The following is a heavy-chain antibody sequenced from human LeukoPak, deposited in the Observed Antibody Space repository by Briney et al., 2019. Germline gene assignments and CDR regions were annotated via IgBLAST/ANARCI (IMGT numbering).Heavy chain of an antibody. CDR1: GYTFTSYY. CDR3: ATSRDYYYDSSGYFDY. Sequence: ASVKVSCKASGYTFTSYYIHWVRQAPGQGLAWMGIINLSAGSTSYAQKFQGRVTMTEDTSTDTAYMELSSLRSEDTAVYYCATSRDYYYDSSGYFDYWGQGTLVTVSS. V-gene: IGHV1-46*01. J-gene: IGHJ4*02. CDR2: INLSAGST. D-gene: IGHD3-22*01.